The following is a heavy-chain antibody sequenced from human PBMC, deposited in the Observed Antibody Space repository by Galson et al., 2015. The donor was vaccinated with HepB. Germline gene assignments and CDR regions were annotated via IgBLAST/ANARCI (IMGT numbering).Heavy chain of an antibody. Sequence: SLRLSCAASGFTFSSAAIHWVRQAPGKGLEWVTVISYDGSNKYYADSVKGRFTISRDNSKNTLYLQMNSLRAEDTAVYYCARVPSCSSTSCYDQRGPTYPGGRGGRSGYFDLWGRGTLVTVSS. V-gene: IGHV3-30-3*01. J-gene: IGHJ2*01. D-gene: IGHD2-2*01. CDR1: GFTFSSAA. CDR3: ARVPSCSSTSCYDQRGPTYPGGRGGRSGYFDL. CDR2: ISYDGSNK.